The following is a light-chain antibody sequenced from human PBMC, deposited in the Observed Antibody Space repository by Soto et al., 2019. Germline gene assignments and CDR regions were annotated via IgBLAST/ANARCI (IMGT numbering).Light chain of an antibody. CDR2: AAS. Sequence: DIQMTQSPSSLSASVEDRVIITCRASQSISNHLNWYQQKPGKAPKLLIFAASSLQSGVPSRFSGSRSGPDFTLTISSLQPEDFAVYHCQQFGSLPYTFGQGTKLEI. V-gene: IGKV1-39*01. J-gene: IGKJ2*01. CDR1: QSISNH. CDR3: QQFGSLPYT.